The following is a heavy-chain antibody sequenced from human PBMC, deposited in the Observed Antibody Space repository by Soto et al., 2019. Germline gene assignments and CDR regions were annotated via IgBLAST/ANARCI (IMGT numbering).Heavy chain of an antibody. CDR2: ISYDGSNK. V-gene: IGHV3-30*18. CDR1: GFTFSSYG. D-gene: IGHD2-15*01. J-gene: IGHJ6*02. CDR3: TKDSRGGVVADKPDYYYYGIDV. Sequence: QVQLVESGGGVVQPGRSLRLSCAASGFTFSSYGMHWVRQAPGKGLEWVAVISYDGSNKYYADSVKGRFTMSRDNSKNTLYLKMNSLRAVDTAGYYYTKDSRGGVVADKPDYYYYGIDVWGQGTTVTVSS.